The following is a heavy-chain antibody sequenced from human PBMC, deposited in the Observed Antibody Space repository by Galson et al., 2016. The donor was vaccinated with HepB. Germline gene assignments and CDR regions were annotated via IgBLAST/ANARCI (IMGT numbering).Heavy chain of an antibody. Sequence: GFTFSSFRMHWVRQAPGKGPVWVARIDSDGTSTNYADFAKGRFTISRDNTKNTLNLQMNGLTAEDTAVYYCARGIASSASPNWFDPWGQGTLVTVSA. V-gene: IGHV3-74*01. D-gene: IGHD3-22*01. CDR3: ARGIASSASPNWFDP. CDR1: GFTFSSFR. J-gene: IGHJ5*02. CDR2: IDSDGTST.